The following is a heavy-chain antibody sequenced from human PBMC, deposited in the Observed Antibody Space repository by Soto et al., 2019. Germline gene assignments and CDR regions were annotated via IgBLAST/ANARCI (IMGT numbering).Heavy chain of an antibody. Sequence: EVQLVESGGGLVKPGGSLRVSCAASGFSFTSYTMNWVRQAPGKGLEWVASISAGGRSIYYADSLQGRSTVSRDNAKSSLYLQMNSLRAEDTAVYYCARSTPGNPFDIWGQGTMVTVSS. CDR3: ARSTPGNPFDI. V-gene: IGHV3-21*01. J-gene: IGHJ3*02. CDR2: ISAGGRSI. CDR1: GFSFTSYT. D-gene: IGHD3-10*01.